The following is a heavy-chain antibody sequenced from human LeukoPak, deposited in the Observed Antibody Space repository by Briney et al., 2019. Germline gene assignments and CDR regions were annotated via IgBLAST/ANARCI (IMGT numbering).Heavy chain of an antibody. J-gene: IGHJ4*02. Sequence: SETLSLTCAVYGVSFSGYYWSWVRQPPGKGLEWVGEINHSGSSNYNPSLKRRVTISVDTSKNQFSLKLSSVTAADTAVYYCATRGADFWSGYYQDYWGQGTLVTVSS. CDR2: INHSGSS. CDR1: GVSFSGYY. V-gene: IGHV4-34*01. D-gene: IGHD3-3*01. CDR3: ATRGADFWSGYYQDY.